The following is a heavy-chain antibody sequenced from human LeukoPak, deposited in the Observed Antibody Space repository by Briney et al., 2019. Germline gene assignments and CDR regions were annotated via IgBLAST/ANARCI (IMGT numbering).Heavy chain of an antibody. CDR3: ARECSGGSCYTAFAY. Sequence: SETLSLTCTVSGGPISSSNYYWAWIRQPPGKGLEWIGSLYYSGTTYYNPSLKSRVTISVDTSKNQFSLRLSSVTAADTAVYYCARECSGGSCYTAFAYWGQGTLVTVSS. V-gene: IGHV4-39*02. CDR2: LYYSGTT. J-gene: IGHJ4*02. D-gene: IGHD2-15*01. CDR1: GGPISSSNYY.